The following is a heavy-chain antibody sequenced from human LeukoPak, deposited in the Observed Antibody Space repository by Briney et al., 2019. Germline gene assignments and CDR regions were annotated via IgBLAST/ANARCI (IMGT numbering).Heavy chain of an antibody. V-gene: IGHV4-39*07. CDR2: IYYSGST. D-gene: IGHD1-26*01. CDR1: GGSISSSSYY. Sequence: SETLSLTCTVSGGSISSSSYYWGWIRQPPGKGLEWIGSIYYSGSTYYNPSLKSRVTISVDTSKNQFSLKLSSVTAADTAVYYCARAVPGATNYFDYWGQGTLVTVSS. CDR3: ARAVPGATNYFDY. J-gene: IGHJ4*02.